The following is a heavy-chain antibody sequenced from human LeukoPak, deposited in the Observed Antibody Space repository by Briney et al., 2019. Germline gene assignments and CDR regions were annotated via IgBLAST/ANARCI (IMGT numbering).Heavy chain of an antibody. D-gene: IGHD2-2*01. Sequence: SETLSLTCTVSGGSISSYYWSWIRQPPGKGLEWIGYIYYSGSTNYNPSLKSRVTISVDTSKNQFSLKLSSVTAADTAVYYCARLPDCSSTSCYPPIFDYWGQGTLDTVSS. CDR3: ARLPDCSSTSCYPPIFDY. V-gene: IGHV4-59*01. CDR2: IYYSGST. J-gene: IGHJ4*02. CDR1: GGSISSYY.